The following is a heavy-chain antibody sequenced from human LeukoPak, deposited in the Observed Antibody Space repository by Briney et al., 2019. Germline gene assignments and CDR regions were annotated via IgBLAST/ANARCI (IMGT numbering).Heavy chain of an antibody. D-gene: IGHD3-10*01. J-gene: IGHJ4*02. CDR2: IYYSGST. CDR3: ARHDKLNRRFVGMHYYGSGSYSAFDY. CDR1: GGSFSGYY. Sequence: SETLSLTCAVYGGSFSGYYWGWIRQPPGKGLEWIGSIYYSGSTYYNPSLKSRVTISVYTSKNQFSLKLSSVTAADTAVYYCARHDKLNRRFVGMHYYGSGSYSAFDYWGQGTLVTVSS. V-gene: IGHV4-39*01.